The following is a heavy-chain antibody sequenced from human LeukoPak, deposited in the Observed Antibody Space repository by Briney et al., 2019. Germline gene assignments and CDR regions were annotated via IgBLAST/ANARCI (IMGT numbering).Heavy chain of an antibody. CDR1: GFTFSNFC. CDR2: ITSDGSNI. V-gene: IGHV3-74*01. CDR3: ARGGHSSFDY. J-gene: IGHJ4*02. D-gene: IGHD3-16*01. Sequence: PGGSLRLSCAASGFTFSNFCLHWVRQAPGKGLEWVSRITSDGSNINYADSVQGRFTISRDNAKNTLYLQMNSLRAEDTAVYYCARGGHSSFDYWGQGALVTVSS.